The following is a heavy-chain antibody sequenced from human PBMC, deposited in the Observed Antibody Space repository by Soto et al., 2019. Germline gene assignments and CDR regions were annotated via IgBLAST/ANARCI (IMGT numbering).Heavy chain of an antibody. Sequence: GGSLRLSCAASGFSFSSYGMHWVRQAPGKGLEWVAVISYDGSNKYYADSVKGRFTISRDNSKNTLYLQMNSLRAEDTAVYYCARDSVVVSFRPRNFDLWGRGTQVTVSS. CDR3: ARDSVVVSFRPRNFDL. CDR2: ISYDGSNK. D-gene: IGHD3-22*01. V-gene: IGHV3-30*03. J-gene: IGHJ2*01. CDR1: GFSFSSYG.